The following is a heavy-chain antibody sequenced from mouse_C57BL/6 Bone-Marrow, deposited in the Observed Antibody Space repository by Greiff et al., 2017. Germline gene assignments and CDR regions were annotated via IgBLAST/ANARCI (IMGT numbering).Heavy chain of an antibody. J-gene: IGHJ4*01. CDR3: ARSASYYSNYDAMDY. D-gene: IGHD2-5*01. CDR1: GYTFTSYC. Sequence: VQLQQSGAELVRPGSSVKMSCKTSGYTFTSYCINWVKQRPGQGLEWIGYIYIGNGYTEYNQKFKGKATLTSETSSSTAYMQLSSLTSEDSAIYYCARSASYYSNYDAMDYWGQGTSVPVSS. V-gene: IGHV1-58*01. CDR2: IYIGNGYT.